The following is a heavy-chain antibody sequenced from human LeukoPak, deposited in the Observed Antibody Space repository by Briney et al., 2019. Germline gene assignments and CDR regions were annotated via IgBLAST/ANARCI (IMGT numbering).Heavy chain of an antibody. J-gene: IGHJ4*02. V-gene: IGHV4-59*12. D-gene: IGHD3-10*01. CDR2: IYYSGST. Sequence: SETLSLTCTVSGGSISSYYWSWIRQPPGKGLEWIGYIYYSGSTNYNPSLKSRVTISVDTSKNQFSLKLSSVTAADTAVYYCVLWFGELLRYWGQGTLVTVSS. CDR3: VLWFGELLRY. CDR1: GGSISSYY.